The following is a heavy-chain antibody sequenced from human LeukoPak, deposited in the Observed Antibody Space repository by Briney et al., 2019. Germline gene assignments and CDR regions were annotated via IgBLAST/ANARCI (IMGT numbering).Heavy chain of an antibody. CDR1: GGSISSHY. V-gene: IGHV4-59*11. Sequence: SETLSLTCSVSGGSISSHYWSWIRQPPGKGLEWIGYIYYSGSTKYNPSLKSRVTISVDTSKNQFSLKLSSVTAADTAVYYCARGGATVTPGLLWFDPWGQGTLVTVSS. J-gene: IGHJ5*02. CDR2: IYYSGST. D-gene: IGHD4-17*01. CDR3: ARGGATVTPGLLWFDP.